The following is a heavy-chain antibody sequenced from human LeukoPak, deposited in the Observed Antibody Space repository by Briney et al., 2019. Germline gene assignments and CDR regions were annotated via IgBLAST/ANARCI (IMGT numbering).Heavy chain of an antibody. V-gene: IGHV4-39*07. J-gene: IGHJ4*02. CDR2: IYYSGST. Sequence: SETLSLTCTVSGGSISSSSYYWGWIRQPPGKGLEWIGIIYYSGSTYYNPSLKSRVTISVDTSKNQFSLKLSSVTAADTAVYYCASYPTYYDSSGYYFDYWGQGTLVTVSS. CDR1: GGSISSSSYY. D-gene: IGHD3-22*01. CDR3: ASYPTYYDSSGYYFDY.